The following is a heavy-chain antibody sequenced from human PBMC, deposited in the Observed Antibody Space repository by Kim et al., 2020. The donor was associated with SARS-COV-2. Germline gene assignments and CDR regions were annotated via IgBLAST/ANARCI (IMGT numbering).Heavy chain of an antibody. Sequence: GGSLRLSCVASGFTFNTYAMSWVRQAPGKGLEWVSGIRDSGGSTKYADSVKGRFSISRDNSRNTLYLQMDGLRAEDTAVYYCAKVTSGSSGWFEYFQHWGQGTLVTVSS. CDR3: AKVTSGSSGWFEYFQH. J-gene: IGHJ1*01. CDR1: GFTFNTYA. V-gene: IGHV3-23*01. CDR2: IRDSGGST. D-gene: IGHD6-19*01.